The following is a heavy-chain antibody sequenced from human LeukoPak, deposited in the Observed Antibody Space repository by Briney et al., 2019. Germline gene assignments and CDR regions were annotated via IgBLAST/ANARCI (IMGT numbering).Heavy chain of an antibody. CDR3: ARYYDFWSGYYYFDY. Sequence: GGSLRLSCAASGFTFSSYNMNWVRQAPGKGLEWVSSITSGSSYIYYADSVKGRFTISRDNAKNSLYLQMNSLRAEDTAVYYCARYYDFWSGYYYFDYWGQGTLVTVSS. CDR2: ITSGSSYI. V-gene: IGHV3-21*01. J-gene: IGHJ4*02. CDR1: GFTFSSYN. D-gene: IGHD3-3*01.